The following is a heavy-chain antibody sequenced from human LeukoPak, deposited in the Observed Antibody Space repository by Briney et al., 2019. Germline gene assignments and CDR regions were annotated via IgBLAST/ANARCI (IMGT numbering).Heavy chain of an antibody. V-gene: IGHV3-30*18. CDR1: GFTFTTYG. J-gene: IGHJ4*02. CDR2: VADDGTNK. D-gene: IGHD6-13*01. Sequence: GGSLRLSCAASGFTFTTYGMHCVRRAPGKGLEWVAVVADDGTNKYYADSVKGRFTISRDSSKNTLYLQMNSLRAEDTAVYYCAKGYDSSSWNYFDYWGQGTLVTVSS. CDR3: AKGYDSSSWNYFDY.